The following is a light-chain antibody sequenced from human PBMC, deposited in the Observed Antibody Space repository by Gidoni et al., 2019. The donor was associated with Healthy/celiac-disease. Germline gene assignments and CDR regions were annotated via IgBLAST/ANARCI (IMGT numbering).Light chain of an antibody. CDR3: QQYGSSSWT. Sequence: MVLTQPPGTLSLSPAARATLSCRASQSVSSSYLACYQQKPGQAPRLLISGASRRATGIPDRFTGSGSGTDFTLTISRLEPEDFAVYFCQQYGSSSWTFVQGTKVEIK. J-gene: IGKJ1*01. V-gene: IGKV3-20*01. CDR1: QSVSSSY. CDR2: GAS.